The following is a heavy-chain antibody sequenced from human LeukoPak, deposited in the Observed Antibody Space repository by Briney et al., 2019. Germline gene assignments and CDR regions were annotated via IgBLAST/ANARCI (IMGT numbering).Heavy chain of an antibody. Sequence: SETLSLTCTVSGVSISSHFWTWIRQAPGKGLEWLGYVSKSGSTNYNPSLQSRITISVDTSKNQFFLKLTSVTAADTAVYFCARDDYGVFDAFDVWGQGTVVTVSS. CDR2: VSKSGST. CDR1: GVSISSHF. D-gene: IGHD3-16*01. J-gene: IGHJ3*01. CDR3: ARDDYGVFDAFDV. V-gene: IGHV4-4*08.